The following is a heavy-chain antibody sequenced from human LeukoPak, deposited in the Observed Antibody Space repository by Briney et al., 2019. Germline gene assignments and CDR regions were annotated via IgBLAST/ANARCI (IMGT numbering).Heavy chain of an antibody. J-gene: IGHJ6*03. Sequence: GASVKVSCKASGYTFTGYYMHWVQQAPGQGLEWMGWINPNSGGTNYAQKFQGWVTMTRDTSISTAYMELSSLRSEDTAVYYCATPVVTIFGVGSRYRPMDVWGKGTTVTVSS. D-gene: IGHD3-3*01. V-gene: IGHV1-2*04. CDR1: GYTFTGYY. CDR2: INPNSGGT. CDR3: ATPVVTIFGVGSRYRPMDV.